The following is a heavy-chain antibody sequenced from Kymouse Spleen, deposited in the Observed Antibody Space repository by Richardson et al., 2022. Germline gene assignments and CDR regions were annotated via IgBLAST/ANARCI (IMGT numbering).Heavy chain of an antibody. D-gene: IGHD6-6*01. V-gene: IGHV3-23*04. J-gene: IGHJ6*02. CDR1: GFTFSSYA. CDR3: AKDGVAARHYYYYGMDV. CDR2: ISGSGGST. Sequence: EVQLVESGGGLVQPGGSLRLSCAASGFTFSSYAMSWVRQAPGKGLEWVSAISGSGGSTYYADSVKGRFTISRDNSKNTLYLQMNSLRAEDTAVYYCAKDGVAARHYYYYGMDVWGQGTTVTVSS.